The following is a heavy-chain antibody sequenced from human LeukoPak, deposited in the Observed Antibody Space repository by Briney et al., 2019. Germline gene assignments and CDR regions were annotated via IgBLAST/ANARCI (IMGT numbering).Heavy chain of an antibody. CDR2: IYYSGST. CDR3: ARAERTAGAFDY. J-gene: IGHJ4*02. Sequence: KASETLSLTCTVSGGSISSGGYYWSWIRQHPGKGLEWIGYIYYSGSTYYNPSLKSRVTISVDTSKNQFPLKLSSVTAADTAVYYCARAERTAGAFDYWGQGTLVTVSS. V-gene: IGHV4-31*03. D-gene: IGHD6-13*01. CDR1: GGSISSGGYY.